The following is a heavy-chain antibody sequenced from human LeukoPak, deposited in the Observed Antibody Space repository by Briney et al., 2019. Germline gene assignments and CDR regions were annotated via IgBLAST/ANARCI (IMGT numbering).Heavy chain of an antibody. J-gene: IGHJ5*02. V-gene: IGHV3-21*01. CDR1: GFTFSTYS. D-gene: IGHD3-22*01. Sequence: GGSLRLSCAASGFTFSTYSMNWVRQAPGKGLEWVSSISNSGTYIYYADSVKGRFTLSRDNAKNSLYLQMDSLRAEDTAVYYCARADFSSGYSTWGQGTLVTVSS. CDR3: ARADFSSGYST. CDR2: ISNSGTYI.